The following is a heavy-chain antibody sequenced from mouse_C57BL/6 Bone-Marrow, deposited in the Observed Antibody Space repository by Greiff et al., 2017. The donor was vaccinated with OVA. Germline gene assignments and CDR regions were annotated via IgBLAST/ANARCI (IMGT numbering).Heavy chain of an antibody. D-gene: IGHD2-3*01. Sequence: DVKLQESGPGMVKPSQSLFLTCTVTGYSITSGYDWHWIRHFPGNKLEWMGYISYSGSTNYNPSLKSRISITHDTSKNHFFLKLNSVTTEDTATYYCARDDGYYFYFDYWGKGTTLTVSS. CDR3: ARDDGYYFYFDY. J-gene: IGHJ2*01. CDR2: ISYSGST. CDR1: GYSITSGYD. V-gene: IGHV3-1*01.